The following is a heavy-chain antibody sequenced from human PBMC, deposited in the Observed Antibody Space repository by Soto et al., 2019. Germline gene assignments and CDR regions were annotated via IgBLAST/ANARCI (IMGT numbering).Heavy chain of an antibody. CDR2: TYQSGSA. CDR1: GDSISSGGYS. J-gene: IGHJ6*02. V-gene: IGHV4-30-2*06. Sequence: PSETLSLTCTVSGDSISSGGYSWTWIRQSPGKGLEWIGYTYQSGSAYYNPSLKSRVTISVDRSKNQFSLNLTSVTAADTAVYYCARDYYGMDVWGQGTTVTASS. CDR3: ARDYYGMDV.